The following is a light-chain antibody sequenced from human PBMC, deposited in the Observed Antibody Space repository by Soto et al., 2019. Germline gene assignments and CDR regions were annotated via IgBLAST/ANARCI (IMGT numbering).Light chain of an antibody. CDR2: EVS. CDR3: RAYTTSTTRIV. J-gene: IGLJ2*01. CDR1: SSDVGGYNH. V-gene: IGLV2-14*01. Sequence: QSALTQPASVSWSPGQSITISCTGSSSDVGGYNHVYWYQQHPGKAPKLMIYEVSNRPSGVSKRFSGSKSGNTASLTISGLQAEDEADYYCRAYTTSTTRIVFGGGTKLTVL.